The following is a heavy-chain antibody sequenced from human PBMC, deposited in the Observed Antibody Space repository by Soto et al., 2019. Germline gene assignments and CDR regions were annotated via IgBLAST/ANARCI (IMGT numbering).Heavy chain of an antibody. Sequence: GGSLRLSCAASGFTFSSYAMSWVRQAPGKGLEWVSAISSSSGSTYYADSVKGRFTISRDNAKNSLYLQMNSLRAEDTAVCYCARVNCGGGSCYEGYYYYGMDVWGQGTTVTVSS. J-gene: IGHJ6*02. V-gene: IGHV3-23*01. D-gene: IGHD2-15*01. CDR2: ISSSSGST. CDR1: GFTFSSYA. CDR3: ARVNCGGGSCYEGYYYYGMDV.